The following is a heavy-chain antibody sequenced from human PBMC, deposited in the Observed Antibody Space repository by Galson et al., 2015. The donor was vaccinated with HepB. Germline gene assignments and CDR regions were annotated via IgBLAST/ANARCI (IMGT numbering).Heavy chain of an antibody. D-gene: IGHD2-8*02. CDR2: MYPGDSDI. V-gene: IGHV5-51*01. CDR1: GYSFTTYW. CDR3: ARQGVLVWPYYAFDI. Sequence: QSGAEVKKPGESLKISCRVSGYSFTTYWIGWVRQMPGKGLEWMGIMYPGDSDIRYSPSFQGQVTISADKSISTAYLQWSSLKASDTAMYYCARQGVLVWPYYAFDIWGQGTMVAVSS. J-gene: IGHJ3*02.